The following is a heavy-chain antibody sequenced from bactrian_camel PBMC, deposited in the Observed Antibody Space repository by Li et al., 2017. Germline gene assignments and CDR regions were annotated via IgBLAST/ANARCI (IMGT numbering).Heavy chain of an antibody. CDR1: GFTFSNYC. V-gene: IGHV3-2*01. J-gene: IGHJ4*01. D-gene: IGHD4*01. CDR3: ASVAGTFDNDYARARAYVY. CDR2: IYTGGGST. Sequence: HVQLVESGGGLVQPGGSLRLSCAASGFTFSNYCMSRVRQAPGKGLEWVSSIYTGGGSTYYADSVKGRFTISRDNAKNTLYLQLNSLKSEDTALYYCASVAGTFDNDYARARAYVYWGQGTQVTVS.